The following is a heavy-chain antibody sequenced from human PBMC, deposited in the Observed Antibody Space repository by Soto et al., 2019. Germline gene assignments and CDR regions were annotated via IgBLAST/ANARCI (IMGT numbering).Heavy chain of an antibody. Sequence: QVQLVESGGGVVQPGRSLRLSCSASGFIFGTYGMDWVRQAPGKGLEWVALISYDGNKEFYADSVKGRFTISRDNSRNTLYLHMNSLKPEDTAMYYCAKETATSVDYHYFYGLDVWGPGTTVSVSS. J-gene: IGHJ6*02. D-gene: IGHD1-1*01. CDR3: AKETATSVDYHYFYGLDV. CDR1: GFIFGTYG. V-gene: IGHV3-30*18. CDR2: ISYDGNKE.